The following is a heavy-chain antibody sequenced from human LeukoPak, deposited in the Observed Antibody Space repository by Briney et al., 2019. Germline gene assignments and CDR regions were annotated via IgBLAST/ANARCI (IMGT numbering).Heavy chain of an antibody. D-gene: IGHD2-2*01. V-gene: IGHV4-31*03. CDR3: ARATSRVVVPAVFDY. CDR2: IYYSGST. CDR1: GGSISSGGYY. J-gene: IGHJ4*02. Sequence: SEILSLTCTVSGGSISSGGYYWSWIRQHPGKGLEWIGYIYYSGSTYYNPSLKSRVTISVDTSKNQFSLKLSSVTAADTAVYYCARATSRVVVPAVFDYWGQGTLVTVSS.